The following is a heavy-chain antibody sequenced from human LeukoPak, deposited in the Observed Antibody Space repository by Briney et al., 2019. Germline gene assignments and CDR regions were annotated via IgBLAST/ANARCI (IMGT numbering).Heavy chain of an antibody. CDR3: ARSDFWSGYRFDF. CDR2: IYYSGST. D-gene: IGHD3-3*01. V-gene: IGHV4-30-4*01. Sequence: SQTLSLTCTVSGGSISSGDYYWSWIRQPPGKGLEWIGYIYYSGSTYYNPSLKSRVTISVDTSKNQFSLKLSSVTAADTAVYYCARSDFWSGYRFDFWGQGSLVTVSS. CDR1: GGSISSGDYY. J-gene: IGHJ4*02.